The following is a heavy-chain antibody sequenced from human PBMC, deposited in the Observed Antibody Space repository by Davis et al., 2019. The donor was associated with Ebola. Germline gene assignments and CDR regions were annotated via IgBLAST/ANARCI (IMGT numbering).Heavy chain of an antibody. CDR3: AKSEQLVLPDY. D-gene: IGHD6-6*01. V-gene: IGHV1-46*01. J-gene: IGHJ4*02. CDR1: GYTFTSYY. CDR2: INPSGGST. Sequence: ASVKVSCKASGYTFTSYYMHWVRRAPGQGLEWMGIINPSGGSTSYAQKFQGRVTMTRDTSTSTVYMELSSLRSEDTAVYYCAKSEQLVLPDYWGQGTLVTVSS.